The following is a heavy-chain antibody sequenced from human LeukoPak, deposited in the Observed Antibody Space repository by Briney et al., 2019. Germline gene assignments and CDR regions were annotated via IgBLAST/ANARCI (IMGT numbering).Heavy chain of an antibody. D-gene: IGHD4-17*01. CDR3: ARVPGRGTVTIGWFDP. CDR2: IYYSGST. V-gene: IGHV4-59*01. J-gene: IGHJ5*02. Sequence: SETLSLTCTVSGGSISSYYWSWIRQPPGKGLEWIGYIYYSGSTNYNPSLKSRVTISVDTSKNQFSLKLSSVTAADTAVYYCARVPGRGTVTIGWFDPWGQGTLVTVSS. CDR1: GGSISSYY.